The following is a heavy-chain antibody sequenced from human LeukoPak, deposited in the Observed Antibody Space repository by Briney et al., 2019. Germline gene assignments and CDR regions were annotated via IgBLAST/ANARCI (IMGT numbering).Heavy chain of an antibody. V-gene: IGHV3-74*01. J-gene: IGHJ4*02. CDR3: ARDSPHSSNDFHY. CDR2: INSDGSST. CDR1: GFTFCTYW. D-gene: IGHD6-13*01. Sequence: GGSLRLSCAASGFTFCTYWMHWVRQAPGKGLGWVSRINSDGSSTRYADPVKGRFTISRDKAKNTLYLQMNSLRAEDTAVYYCARDSPHSSNDFHYWGQGTLVTVSS.